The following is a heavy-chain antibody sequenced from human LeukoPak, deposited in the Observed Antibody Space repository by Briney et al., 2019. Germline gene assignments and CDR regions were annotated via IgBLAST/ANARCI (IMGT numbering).Heavy chain of an antibody. CDR2: INPNTGGT. CDR1: GYSFTGYY. D-gene: IGHD2-2*02. J-gene: IGHJ5*02. V-gene: IGHV1-2*02. CDR3: ARDRGIYPAVSFDP. Sequence: ASVKVSCKASGYSFTGYYIYWVRQAPGQGLEWMGWINPNTGGTNYAQKFQGRVTITTDESTSTAYMELSSLRSEDTAVYYCARDRGIYPAVSFDPWGQGTLVTVSS.